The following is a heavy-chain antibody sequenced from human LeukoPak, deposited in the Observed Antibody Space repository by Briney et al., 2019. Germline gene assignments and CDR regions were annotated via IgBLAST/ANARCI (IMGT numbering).Heavy chain of an antibody. J-gene: IGHJ6*03. V-gene: IGHV4-38-2*02. D-gene: IGHD4-17*01. Sequence: PSETLSLTCTVSGYSISSGYYWGWIRQPPGKGLEWIGSIYHSGSTYYNPSLKSRVTISVDTSKNQFSLKLSSVTAADTAVYYCATTVTSYYYYYMDVWGKGTTVTVSS. CDR1: GYSISSGYY. CDR3: ATTVTSYYYYYMDV. CDR2: IYHSGST.